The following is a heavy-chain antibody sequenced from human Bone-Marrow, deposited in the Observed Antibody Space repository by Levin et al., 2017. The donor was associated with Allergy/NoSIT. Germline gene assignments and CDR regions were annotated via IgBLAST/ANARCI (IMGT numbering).Heavy chain of an antibody. CDR3: ARDGQLGNYYYYGIDV. CDR1: GFTFNTYD. J-gene: IGHJ6*02. V-gene: IGHV3-30-3*01. Sequence: GGSLRLSCAASGFTFNTYDIHWVRQAPGKGLGWVAFISFDGSNKHYADSVKGRFTISRDNSENTLYLQMNSLRAEATAVYYCARDGQLGNYYYYGIDVWGQGTTVTVSS. CDR2: ISFDGSNK. D-gene: IGHD6-13*01.